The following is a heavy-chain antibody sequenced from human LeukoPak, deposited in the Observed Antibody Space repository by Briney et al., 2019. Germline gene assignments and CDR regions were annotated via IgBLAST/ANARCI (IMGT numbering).Heavy chain of an antibody. Sequence: SETLSLTCTVSGGSISSGDYYWSWIRQPPGKGLEWIGYIYYSGSTYYNPSLKSRVTISVDTSKNQFSLKLSSVTAADTAVYYCARVLDYGDYEPLWCFDLWGRGTLVTVSS. CDR3: ARVLDYGDYEPLWCFDL. J-gene: IGHJ2*01. D-gene: IGHD4-17*01. CDR2: IYYSGST. V-gene: IGHV4-30-4*01. CDR1: GGSISSGDYY.